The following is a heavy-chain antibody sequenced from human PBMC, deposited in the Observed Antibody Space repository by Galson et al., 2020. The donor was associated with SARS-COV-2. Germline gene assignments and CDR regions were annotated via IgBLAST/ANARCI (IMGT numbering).Heavy chain of an antibody. Sequence: SETLSLTCAVYGGSFSGYSWSWIRQPPGKGLEWIGEINHSGSTNYNPSLKSRVTISVDTSKNQFSLKLSSVTAADTAVYYCARGNNYYDSSGYYYWYFDLWGRGTLVTVSS. CDR1: GGSFSGYS. D-gene: IGHD3-22*01. CDR3: ARGNNYYDSSGYYYWYFDL. V-gene: IGHV4-34*01. J-gene: IGHJ2*01. CDR2: INHSGST.